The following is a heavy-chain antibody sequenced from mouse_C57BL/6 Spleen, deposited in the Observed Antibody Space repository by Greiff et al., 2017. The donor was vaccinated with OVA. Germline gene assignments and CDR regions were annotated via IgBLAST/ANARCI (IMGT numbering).Heavy chain of an antibody. CDR2: ILPGSGST. CDR3: ARHYYGSSPDY. D-gene: IGHD1-1*01. V-gene: IGHV1-9*01. CDR1: GYTFTGYW. Sequence: QVQLQQSGAELMKPGASVKLSCKATGYTFTGYWIEWVKQRPGHGLEWIGEILPGSGSTNYNEKFKGKATFTADKSANTAYMQLSSLTTEDSAIDCWARHYYGSSPDYWGQGTTRTVSS. J-gene: IGHJ2*01.